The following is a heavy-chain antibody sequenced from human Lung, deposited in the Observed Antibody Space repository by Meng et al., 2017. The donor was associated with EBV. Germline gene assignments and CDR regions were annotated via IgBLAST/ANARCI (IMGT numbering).Heavy chain of an antibody. CDR1: GGSISRSNW. CDR2: IYHSGTT. CDR3: ARGGTSSAPFDY. V-gene: IGHV4-4*02. D-gene: IGHD2-2*01. Sequence: VQLQESGPGLAKPSGTLSLTCTVSGGSISRSNWWSWVRQSPQKGLEWIGEIYHSGTTNYNPSLKSRVTVSVDTSKNQFSLSLNSVTAADTAVYYCARGGTSSAPFDYWGQGTLVTVSS. J-gene: IGHJ4*02.